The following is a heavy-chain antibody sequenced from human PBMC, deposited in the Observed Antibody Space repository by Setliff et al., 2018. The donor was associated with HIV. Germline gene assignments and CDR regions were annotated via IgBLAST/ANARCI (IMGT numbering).Heavy chain of an antibody. CDR2: IYHSGST. V-gene: IGHV4-38-2*02. CDR3: ARAMRGVVVTNMYYYYGMDV. D-gene: IGHD2-21*02. J-gene: IGHJ6*02. Sequence: LSLTCTVSGYSISSGYYWGWIRQPPGKGLEWIGSIYHSGSTYYNPSLKSRVTISVDTSKNQFSLKLSSVTAADTAVYYCARAMRGVVVTNMYYYYGMDVWGQGTTVTVSS. CDR1: GYSISSGYY.